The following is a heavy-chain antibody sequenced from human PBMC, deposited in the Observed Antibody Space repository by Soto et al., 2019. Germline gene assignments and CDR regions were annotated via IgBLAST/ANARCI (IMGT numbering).Heavy chain of an antibody. J-gene: IGHJ3*02. CDR1: GYTISDYY. V-gene: IGHV1-2*02. Sequence: QVQLVQSGAEVQKPGASVKVSCKASGYTISDYYVHWVRQAPGQGLEWMGWISPKSGGTNYAQKFQGRVTMTRDTSIFTAYMELSRLRSDDTAVYYCTRNAFYYNSSGYHDGFDIWGQGTLVTVSS. CDR2: ISPKSGGT. CDR3: TRNAFYYNSSGYHDGFDI. D-gene: IGHD3-22*01.